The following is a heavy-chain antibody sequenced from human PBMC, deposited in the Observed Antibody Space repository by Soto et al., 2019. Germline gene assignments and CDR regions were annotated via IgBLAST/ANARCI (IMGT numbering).Heavy chain of an antibody. D-gene: IGHD5-12*01. Sequence: QVQLQQWGAGLLKPSETLSLTCAVYGGSFSGYYWSWIRQPPGKGLEWIGEINHSGSTNYNPSLKSRVTISVDTSKNQFSLKLSSVTAADTAAYYCARGGYSGYARWGQGTLVTVSS. CDR2: INHSGST. CDR3: ARGGYSGYAR. V-gene: IGHV4-34*01. CDR1: GGSFSGYY. J-gene: IGHJ4*02.